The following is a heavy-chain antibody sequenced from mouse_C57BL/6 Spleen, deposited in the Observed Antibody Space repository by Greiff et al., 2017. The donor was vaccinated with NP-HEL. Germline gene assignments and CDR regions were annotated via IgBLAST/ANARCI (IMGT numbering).Heavy chain of an antibody. D-gene: IGHD4-1*01. CDR2: IDPSVSYT. Sequence: QVQLQQPGAELVKPGASVKLSCKASGYTFTSYWMQWVKRRPGQGLGWIGEIDPSVSYTTSNQKFKGKATLTVDTSSSTAYMQLSSLTSEDSAVYYCARSWGDDYWGQGTTLTVSS. CDR1: GYTFTSYW. CDR3: ARSWGDDY. V-gene: IGHV1-50*01. J-gene: IGHJ2*01.